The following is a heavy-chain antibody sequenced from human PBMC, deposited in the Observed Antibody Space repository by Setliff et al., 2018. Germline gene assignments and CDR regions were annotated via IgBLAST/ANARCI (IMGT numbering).Heavy chain of an antibody. CDR2: INHSGST. D-gene: IGHD1-26*01. CDR1: GGSFSDYY. CDR3: ARDNTIVGATDY. J-gene: IGHJ4*02. Sequence: SETLSLTCTVYGGSFSDYYWGWIRQPPGKGLEWIAEINHSGSTNYNPSLKSRVTISLDKSRNQFSLMLTSVTAADTAVYFCARDNTIVGATDYWGQGTLVTVSS. V-gene: IGHV4-34*01.